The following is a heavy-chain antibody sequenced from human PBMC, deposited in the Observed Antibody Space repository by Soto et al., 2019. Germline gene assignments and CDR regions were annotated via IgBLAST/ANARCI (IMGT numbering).Heavy chain of an antibody. D-gene: IGHD2-15*01. CDR1: GYSVTSSDYY. V-gene: IGHV4-39*01. Sequence: PSETLSLTCSVSGYSVTSSDYYWAWIRQPPGKGLESIGSMFYSGLTYYNPSLKSRVTLSVDTSKNQFSVRLNSVTAADTAVYYCATLSVSLSGPYGIHVWGQGTTVTVS. CDR2: MFYSGLT. CDR3: ATLSVSLSGPYGIHV. J-gene: IGHJ6*02.